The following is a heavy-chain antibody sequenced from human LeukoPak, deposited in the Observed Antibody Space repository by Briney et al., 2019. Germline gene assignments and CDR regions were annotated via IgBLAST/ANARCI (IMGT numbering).Heavy chain of an antibody. D-gene: IGHD6-13*01. CDR1: GGSISSGGYY. CDR3: ARLPRIAAAGPFDY. CDR2: IYYSGST. J-gene: IGHJ4*02. Sequence: SQTLSLTCTVSGGSISSGGYYWSWIRQHPGKGLEWIGYIYYSGSTHYNPSLKSRVTISVDTSKNQFSLKLSSVTAAGTAVYYCARLPRIAAAGPFDYWGQGTLVTVSS. V-gene: IGHV4-31*03.